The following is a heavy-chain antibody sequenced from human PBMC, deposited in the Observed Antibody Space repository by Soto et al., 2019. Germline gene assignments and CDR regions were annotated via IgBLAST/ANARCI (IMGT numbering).Heavy chain of an antibody. Sequence: QVQLVQSGAEVKKPGSPVKVSCKASGGTFSSYAISWVRQAPGQGLEWMGGILPIFGTANYARKFQGRVTITADRSTSTAYMELSSLRSEDTAVYYCARASTLTVHCGSVSCPRMDVWGQCTTVTVSS. V-gene: IGHV1-69*06. D-gene: IGHD2-2*01. CDR2: ILPIFGTA. CDR3: ARASTLTVHCGSVSCPRMDV. CDR1: GGTFSSYA. J-gene: IGHJ6*02.